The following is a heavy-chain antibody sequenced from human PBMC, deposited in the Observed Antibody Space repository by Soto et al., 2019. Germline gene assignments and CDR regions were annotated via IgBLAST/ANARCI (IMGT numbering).Heavy chain of an antibody. CDR3: ARDYGSGSPFDY. CDR1: GGSISTYY. V-gene: IGHV4-59*01. J-gene: IGHJ4*02. CDR2: IHYSGST. D-gene: IGHD3-10*01. Sequence: PSETLSLTCTVSGGSISTYYWSWIRQPPGKGLEWIGYIHYSGSTSYNSSLHGRVTISLDTSKNQFSLSLTSVTAADTAVYYCARDYGSGSPFDYWGQGTLVT.